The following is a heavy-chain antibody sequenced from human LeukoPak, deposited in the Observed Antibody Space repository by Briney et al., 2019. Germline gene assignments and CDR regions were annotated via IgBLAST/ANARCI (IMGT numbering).Heavy chain of an antibody. D-gene: IGHD3-22*01. Sequence: ASVKVSCKASGYTFTGYYMHWVRQAPGQGLEWMGWINPNSGGTNYAQKFQGRVTMTRDTSISTAYMELSRLRSDDTAVYYCARSSRYYDSSGYYYSPYYYYYGMDVWGQGTTVTVSS. CDR3: ARSSRYYDSSGYYYSPYYYYYGMDV. J-gene: IGHJ6*02. CDR2: INPNSGGT. V-gene: IGHV1-2*02. CDR1: GYTFTGYY.